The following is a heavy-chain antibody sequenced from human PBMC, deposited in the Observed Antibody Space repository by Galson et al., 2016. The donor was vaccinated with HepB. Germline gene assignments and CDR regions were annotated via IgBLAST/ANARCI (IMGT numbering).Heavy chain of an antibody. V-gene: IGHV3-33*01. CDR1: GFNFRGFA. D-gene: IGHD2/OR15-2a*01. Sequence: SLRLSCAASGFNFRGFAMHWVRQAPGKGLEWVAVIWYDGTNKYYADSVKGRFAISRDNSKNTLYLQMNSLRAEDTAVYYCARKIKGDYFQAVDYWGQGTLVTVSS. J-gene: IGHJ4*02. CDR3: ARKIKGDYFQAVDY. CDR2: IWYDGTNK.